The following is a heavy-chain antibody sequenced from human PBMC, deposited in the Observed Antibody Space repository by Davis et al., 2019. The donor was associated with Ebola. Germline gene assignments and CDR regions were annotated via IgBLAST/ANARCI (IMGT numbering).Heavy chain of an antibody. J-gene: IGHJ6*02. Sequence: GESLKISCTAPGFTFGDYAMSWVRQAPGKGLEWVGFIRSKAYGGTTEYAASVKGRFTISRDDSKSIAYLQMNSLKTEDTAVYYCTRGLAHKLVNYYYGMDVWGQGTTVTVSS. CDR2: IRSKAYGGTT. D-gene: IGHD3-3*02. V-gene: IGHV3-49*04. CDR1: GFTFGDYA. CDR3: TRGLAHKLVNYYYGMDV.